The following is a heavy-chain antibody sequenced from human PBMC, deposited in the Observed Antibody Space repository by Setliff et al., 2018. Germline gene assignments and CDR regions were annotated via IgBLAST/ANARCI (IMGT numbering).Heavy chain of an antibody. Sequence: GASVKVSCKTSGYTFTTYGISWLRQAPGQGLEWMGWISVYSGDASYVHKFQGRVTMTADTSTSTVYMELRSLRSDDTAVYFCARDPTNHFWSAYWPFWGQGTLVTVSS. J-gene: IGHJ4*02. V-gene: IGHV1-18*01. CDR1: GYTFTTYG. CDR3: ARDPTNHFWSAYWPF. D-gene: IGHD3-3*02. CDR2: ISVYSGDA.